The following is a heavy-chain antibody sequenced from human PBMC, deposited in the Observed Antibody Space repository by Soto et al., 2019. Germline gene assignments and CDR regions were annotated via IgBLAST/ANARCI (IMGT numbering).Heavy chain of an antibody. CDR3: ARTPFDL. D-gene: IGHD2-15*01. J-gene: IGHJ2*01. Sequence: GGSLRLSCVASGFAFSNYWIHWVRQAPGKGLMWVSRINSDGSSTTYADSVKGRFTISRDNAKNTLYLQMNSLRADDTATYYCARTPFDLWGRGTLVTVS. CDR1: GFAFSNYW. V-gene: IGHV3-74*01. CDR2: INSDGSST.